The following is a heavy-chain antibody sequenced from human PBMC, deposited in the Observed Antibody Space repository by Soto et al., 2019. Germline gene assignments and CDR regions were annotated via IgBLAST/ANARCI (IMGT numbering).Heavy chain of an antibody. CDR3: AKDVGPFWGFGELSPGGVMAV. D-gene: IGHD3-16*02. J-gene: IGHJ6*02. CDR2: ISYDGSNK. CDR1: GFTFSSYA. Sequence: GGSLRLSCAASGFTFSSYAMHWVRQAPGKGLEWVAVISYDGSNKYYADSVKGRFTISRDNSKNTLYLQMNSLRAEDTAVYYCAKDVGPFWGFGELSPGGVMAVCGQGTTVPVSS. V-gene: IGHV3-30-3*01.